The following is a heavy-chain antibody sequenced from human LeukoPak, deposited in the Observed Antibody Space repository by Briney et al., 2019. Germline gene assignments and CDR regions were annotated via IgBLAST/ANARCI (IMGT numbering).Heavy chain of an antibody. V-gene: IGHV4-34*01. J-gene: IGHJ4*02. D-gene: IGHD3-3*01. Sequence: SETLSLTCAVYGGSFSGYYWSWIRQPPGKGLEWIGEINHSGSTNYNPSLKSRDTISVDTSKNQFSLKLSSVTAADTAVYYCAREGSYYDFWSGYYDYWGQGTLVTVSS. CDR2: INHSGST. CDR3: AREGSYYDFWSGYYDY. CDR1: GGSFSGYY.